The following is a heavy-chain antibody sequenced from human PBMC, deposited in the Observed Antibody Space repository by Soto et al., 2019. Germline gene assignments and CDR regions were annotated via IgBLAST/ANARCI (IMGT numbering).Heavy chain of an antibody. CDR1: GGSISSGGYY. Sequence: SETLSLTCTVSGGSISSGGYYWSWIRQHPGKGLEWIGYIYYSGNTYYNPSLKSRVTISVDTSKNQFSLKVSSVTAADTAVYYCAKVGPYDSGSYMFRYNWFGPWGPGTLVTVSS. CDR3: AKVGPYDSGSYMFRYNWFGP. CDR2: IYYSGNT. J-gene: IGHJ5*02. V-gene: IGHV4-31*03. D-gene: IGHD3-10*01.